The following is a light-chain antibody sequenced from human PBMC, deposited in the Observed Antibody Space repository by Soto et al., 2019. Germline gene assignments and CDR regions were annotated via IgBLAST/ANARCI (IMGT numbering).Light chain of an antibody. V-gene: IGKV3-20*01. CDR3: QQYGSSPLT. CDR2: GAS. CDR1: QSVKSSY. J-gene: IGKJ4*01. Sequence: EIVLTQSPGTLSLSPGERATLSCRASQSVKSSYLAWYQQKPGQAPRLLIYGASTRATGIPDRFIGSGSATDFTLTITRMEPEDFAVFYCQQYGSSPLTFGGGSKVEIK.